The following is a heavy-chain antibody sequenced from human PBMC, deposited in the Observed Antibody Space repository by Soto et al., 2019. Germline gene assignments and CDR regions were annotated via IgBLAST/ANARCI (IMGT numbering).Heavy chain of an antibody. D-gene: IGHD6-13*01. CDR2: VYNRGST. J-gene: IGHJ4*02. Sequence: PSETLSRTCTVSGGSISSNYWTWIRQPPGKGLEGIGYVYNRGSTNYNASLKRRLTISEHPSKSQFSLKVNSMTAADTAVYYCARYRREAVAGYTLDNWGQGILVTVSS. V-gene: IGHV4-59*01. CDR1: GGSISSNY. CDR3: ARYRREAVAGYTLDN.